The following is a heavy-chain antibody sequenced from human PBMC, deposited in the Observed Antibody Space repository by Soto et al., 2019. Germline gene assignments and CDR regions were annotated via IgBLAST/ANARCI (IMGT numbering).Heavy chain of an antibody. CDR1: GGSISSYY. J-gene: IGHJ4*02. CDR2: TYYSGST. CDR3: ARSARLSTFDY. D-gene: IGHD2-15*01. Sequence: PSETLSLTCTVSGGSISSYYWSWIRQPPGKGLEWIGYTYYSGSTNYNPSLKSRVTISVDTSKNQFSLKLSSVTAADTAVYYCARSARLSTFDYWGQGTLVTVSS. V-gene: IGHV4-59*01.